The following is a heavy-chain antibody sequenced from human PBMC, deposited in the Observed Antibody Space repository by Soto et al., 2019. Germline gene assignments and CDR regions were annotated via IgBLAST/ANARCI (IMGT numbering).Heavy chain of an antibody. CDR1: GFTFHTYS. D-gene: IGHD3-22*01. CDR3: ATGASFYYDTSRY. CDR2: ISYAGSPK. V-gene: IGHV3-30-3*01. Sequence: PGGSLRLSCAASGFTFHTYSIHWVRQAPGKGLEWVAVISYAGSPKYYADSVRGRFTISRDNSKSTLYLQMTSLRPDDTAVYYCATGASFYYDTSRYWGQGTLVTVSS. J-gene: IGHJ4*02.